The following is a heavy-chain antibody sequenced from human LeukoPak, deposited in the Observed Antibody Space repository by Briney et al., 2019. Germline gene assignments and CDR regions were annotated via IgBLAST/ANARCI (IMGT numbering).Heavy chain of an antibody. CDR3: VKESGPFGAFDI. Sequence: PGGSLRLSCAASGFTFSSYAMHWVRQAPGKGLEWVAVISYDGSNKYYADSVKGRFTISRDNSRNMLYLQMNSLIIEDTAVYYCVKESGPFGAFDIWGHGTMVTVSS. CDR2: ISYDGSNK. J-gene: IGHJ3*02. V-gene: IGHV3-30-3*01. CDR1: GFTFSSYA. D-gene: IGHD3-16*01.